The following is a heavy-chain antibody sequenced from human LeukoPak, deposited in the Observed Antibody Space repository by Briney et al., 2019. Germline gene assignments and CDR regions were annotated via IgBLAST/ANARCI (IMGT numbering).Heavy chain of an antibody. Sequence: QPGGSLRLSCASAGFTFSSYGMHWRRQAPGKGLEWVAVISYDGSNKYYADSVKGRFTISRDNSKNTLYLQMNSLRAEDTAVYYCAKSGYYGSGSDPFDYWGQGTLVTVSS. CDR3: AKSGYYGSGSDPFDY. CDR1: GFTFSSYG. V-gene: IGHV3-30*18. J-gene: IGHJ4*02. CDR2: ISYDGSNK. D-gene: IGHD3-10*01.